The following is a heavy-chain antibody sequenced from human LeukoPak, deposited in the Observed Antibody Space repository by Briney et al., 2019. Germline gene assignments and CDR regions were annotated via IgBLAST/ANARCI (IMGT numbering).Heavy chain of an antibody. D-gene: IGHD1-26*01. J-gene: IGHJ4*02. Sequence: PGVSLRLSCAASGFTLSSYGMSWVRQAPGKGLEWVSAISGSGGSTYYADSVKGRFTISRDNSKKTLYLQMNSLRAEDTAVFFCAKLEGATSPPFDYWGQGTLVTVSS. CDR3: AKLEGATSPPFDY. V-gene: IGHV3-23*01. CDR2: ISGSGGST. CDR1: GFTLSSYG.